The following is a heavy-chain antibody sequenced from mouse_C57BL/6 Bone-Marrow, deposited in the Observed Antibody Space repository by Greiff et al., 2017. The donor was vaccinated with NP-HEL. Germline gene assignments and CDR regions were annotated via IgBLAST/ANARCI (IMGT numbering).Heavy chain of an antibody. D-gene: IGHD2-5*01. CDR1: GYTFTSYW. J-gene: IGHJ3*01. CDR3: ARRTYYSNAWFAD. V-gene: IGHV1-53*01. CDR2: INPSNGGT. Sequence: VQLKQPGTELVKPGASVKLSCKASGYTFTSYWMHWVKQRPGQGLEWIGNINPSNGGTNYHEKFKSKATLPVDKSPSTAYMQLSSLTSEDSAVYYCARRTYYSNAWFADWGQGTLVTVSA.